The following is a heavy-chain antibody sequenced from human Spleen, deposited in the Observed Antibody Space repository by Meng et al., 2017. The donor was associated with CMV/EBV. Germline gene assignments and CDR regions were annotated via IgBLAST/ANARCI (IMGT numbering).Heavy chain of an antibody. V-gene: IGHV6-1*01. CDR2: TYYRSKWYY. J-gene: IGHJ6*02. CDR3: ARGLPNYYEYGMDV. D-gene: IGHD3-16*01. CDR1: GDSVSNNNGA. Sequence: SCVISGDSVSNNNGAWNWIRQSPSRGLEWLGRTYYRSKWYYDYAISVKSRISINPDTSKNHFFLELKSVSPEDTAVYYCARGLPNYYEYGMDVWGQGTTVTVSS.